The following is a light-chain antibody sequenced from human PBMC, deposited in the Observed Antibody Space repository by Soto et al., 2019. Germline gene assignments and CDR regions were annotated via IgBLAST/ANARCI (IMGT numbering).Light chain of an antibody. CDR1: SSDVGGYDY. J-gene: IGLJ1*01. CDR3: TSYTASSTLL. Sequence: QSVLTQPASVSGSPGQSITISCTGTSSDVGGYDYVSWSQQHPGKAPKLLISEVSNRPSGVSNRFSGSKSGNTASLTISGLQAEDEADYYCTSYTASSTLLFGTGTKVTVL. V-gene: IGLV2-14*03. CDR2: EVS.